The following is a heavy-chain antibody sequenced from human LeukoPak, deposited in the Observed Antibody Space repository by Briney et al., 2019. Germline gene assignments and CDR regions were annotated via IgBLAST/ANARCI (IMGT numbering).Heavy chain of an antibody. Sequence: GASVKVSCKASGYTFTSYGISWVRQAPGQGLEWMGWISAYNGNTNYAQKIQGRVTMTTDTSTSTAHMELRSLRSDDTAVYYCARDRGYSGYDTIYYYYYYMDVWGKGTTVTVSS. CDR1: GYTFTSYG. J-gene: IGHJ6*03. CDR3: ARDRGYSGYDTIYYYYYYMDV. V-gene: IGHV1-18*01. CDR2: ISAYNGNT. D-gene: IGHD5-12*01.